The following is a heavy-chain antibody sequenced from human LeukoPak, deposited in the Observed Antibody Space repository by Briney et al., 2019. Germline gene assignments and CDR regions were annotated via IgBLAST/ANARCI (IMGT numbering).Heavy chain of an antibody. V-gene: IGHV1-46*01. CDR2: INPSENTT. D-gene: IGHD6-19*01. J-gene: IGHJ4*02. CDR1: GYTFTNYY. CDR3: ARMYSSGWYGDHGIFDY. Sequence: ASVKVSCKASGYTFTNYYIHWVRQAPGQGLEWMGIINPSENTTSYAQNFQGRVTMPRDTSTGTVYMELSSLRSEDTAVYYCARMYSSGWYGDHGIFDYWGQGTLVTVSS.